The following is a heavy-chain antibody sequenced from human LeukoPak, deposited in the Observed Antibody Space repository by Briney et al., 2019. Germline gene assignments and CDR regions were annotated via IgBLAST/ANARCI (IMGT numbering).Heavy chain of an antibody. V-gene: IGHV4-38-2*01. CDR3: ARGDFWSGYYPPSWFDP. CDR2: IYHSGST. CDR1: GYSISSGYY. Sequence: SETLSLTCAVSGYSISSGYYWGWIRQPPGKGLEWIGSIYHSGSTYYNPSLKSRVTISVDTSKNQFSLKLSSVTAADTAVYHCARGDFWSGYYPPSWFDPWGQGTLVTVSS. J-gene: IGHJ5*02. D-gene: IGHD3-3*01.